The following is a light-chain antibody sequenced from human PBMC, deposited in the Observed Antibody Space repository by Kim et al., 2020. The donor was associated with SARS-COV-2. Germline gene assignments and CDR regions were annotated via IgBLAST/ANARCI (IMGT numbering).Light chain of an antibody. CDR1: HGVSSY. Sequence: TPAERSTHSGRARHGVSSYLAWYQQRPGQAPRLIIYDASNRATGIPARFSGSGSGTDFTLTISSLEPEDFAVYYCQQRSNWPPWTFGQGTKVDIK. CDR3: QQRSNWPPWT. V-gene: IGKV3-11*01. CDR2: DAS. J-gene: IGKJ1*01.